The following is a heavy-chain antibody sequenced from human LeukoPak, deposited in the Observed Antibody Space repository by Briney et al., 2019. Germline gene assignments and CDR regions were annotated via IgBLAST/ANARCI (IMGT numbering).Heavy chain of an antibody. J-gene: IGHJ3*02. V-gene: IGHV4-59*01. D-gene: IGHD3-16*02. Sequence: SETLSLTCAVSGASISSSYWSWLRQPPGRGLEWVGYIYSTGPTNYNTSLESRVTISLDTSKNQFSLKLTSVTAADTAMYYCARGPPDRADIWGQGTMVTVSS. CDR1: GASISSSY. CDR3: ARGPPDRADI. CDR2: IYSTGPT.